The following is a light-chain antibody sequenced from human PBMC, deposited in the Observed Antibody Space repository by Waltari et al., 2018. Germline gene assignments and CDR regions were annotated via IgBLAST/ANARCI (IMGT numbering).Light chain of an antibody. J-gene: IGKJ2*01. CDR1: QSISSW. Sequence: DIQMTQSPSTLSASAGDRVTITCRARQSISSWLAWYQQKPGKAPKLLIYKASSLESGVPSRFSGSGSGTEFTLTISSLQPDDFATYYCQQYNSYPTFGQGTKLEIK. CDR3: QQYNSYPT. CDR2: KAS. V-gene: IGKV1-5*03.